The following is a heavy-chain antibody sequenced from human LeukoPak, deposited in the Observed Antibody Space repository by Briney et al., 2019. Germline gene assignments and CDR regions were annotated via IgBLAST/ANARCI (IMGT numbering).Heavy chain of an antibody. CDR1: GGTFSSYA. J-gene: IGHJ4*02. V-gene: IGHV1-69*13. D-gene: IGHD1-1*01. CDR3: AREAMELENFDY. CDR2: IIPIFGTA. Sequence: SVKVSCKASGGTFSSYAISWVRQATGQGLEWMGGIIPIFGTANYAQKFQGRVTITADESTSTAYMELSSLRSEDTAVYYCAREAMELENFDYWGQGTLVTVSS.